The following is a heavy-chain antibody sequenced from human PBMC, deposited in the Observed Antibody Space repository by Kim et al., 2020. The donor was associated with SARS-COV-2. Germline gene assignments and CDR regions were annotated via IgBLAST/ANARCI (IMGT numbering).Heavy chain of an antibody. CDR3: ASSYYGSGSYGEYYYYGMDV. V-gene: IGHV1-69*13. CDR2: IIPIFGTA. D-gene: IGHD3-10*01. J-gene: IGHJ6*02. Sequence: SVKVSCKASGGTFSSYAISWVRQAPGQGLEWMGGIIPIFGTANYAQKFQGRVTLTADESTSTAYMELSSLRSEDTAVYYCASSYYGSGSYGEYYYYGMDVWGHGTTVTVSS. CDR1: GGTFSSYA.